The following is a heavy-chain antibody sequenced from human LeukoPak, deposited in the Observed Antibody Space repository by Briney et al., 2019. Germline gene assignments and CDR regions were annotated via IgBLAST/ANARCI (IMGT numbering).Heavy chain of an antibody. CDR1: GDSISSGGYY. D-gene: IGHD4-17*01. Sequence: SETLSLTCAVSGDSISSGGYYWSWIRQPAGKGLEWIGRIYTSGSTNYNPSLKSRVTISVDTSKNQFSLKLSSVTAADTAVYYCARGSTVTDYYYYYYMDVWGKGTTVTVSS. J-gene: IGHJ6*03. CDR3: ARGSTVTDYYYYYYMDV. V-gene: IGHV4-61*02. CDR2: IYTSGST.